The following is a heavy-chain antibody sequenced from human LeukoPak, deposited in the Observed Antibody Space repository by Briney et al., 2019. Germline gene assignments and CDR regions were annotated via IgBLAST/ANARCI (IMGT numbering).Heavy chain of an antibody. J-gene: IGHJ6*04. Sequence: SETLSLTCAVYGGSFSGYYWSWIRQPPGKGLEWIGEINHSGSTNYNPSLKSRVTISVDTSKNQFSLKLSSVTAADTAVYYCARRITMVRGAGYYYGMDVWGKGTTVTVSS. CDR2: INHSGST. V-gene: IGHV4-34*01. D-gene: IGHD3-10*01. CDR3: ARRITMVRGAGYYYGMDV. CDR1: GGSFSGYY.